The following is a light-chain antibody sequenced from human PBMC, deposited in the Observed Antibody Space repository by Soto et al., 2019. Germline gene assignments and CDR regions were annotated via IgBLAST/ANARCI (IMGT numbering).Light chain of an antibody. V-gene: IGKV3-20*01. CDR3: QQYGRSPPT. CDR1: QRVTSDF. Sequence: IVLTQSPGTLALSPGERATLPCRASQRVTSDFFACYQQKPGQAPSLLIYGAFNRATGVPDRFSGSGSGTDFTLTISRLQPEDFAVYHCQQYGRSPPTFGGGTKVRFK. CDR2: GAF. J-gene: IGKJ4*02.